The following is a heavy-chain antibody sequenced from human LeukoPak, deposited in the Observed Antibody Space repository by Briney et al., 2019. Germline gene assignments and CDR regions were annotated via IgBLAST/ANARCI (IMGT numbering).Heavy chain of an antibody. CDR3: ARIPWDASGGSLWY. J-gene: IGHJ4*02. D-gene: IGHD3-10*01. CDR2: ISGYQGST. Sequence: GASVKVSCKASGYTFTNYGITWVRQAPGQGLEWMGWISGYQGSTKYAQNFQGRVTMTTDTPTSTAYMELSSLRSDDTAVYYCARIPWDASGGSLWYWGQGTRVIVSS. V-gene: IGHV1-18*01. CDR1: GYTFTNYG.